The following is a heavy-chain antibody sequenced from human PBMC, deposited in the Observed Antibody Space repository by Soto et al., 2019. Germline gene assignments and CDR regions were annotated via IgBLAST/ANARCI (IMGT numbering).Heavy chain of an antibody. J-gene: IGHJ6*02. CDR1: GGSISSYY. V-gene: IGHV4-4*07. Sequence: SETLSLTCTVSGGSISSYYWSWIRQPAGKGLEWIGRIYTSGSTNYNPSLKSRVTMSVDTSKNQFSLKLSSVTAADTAVYYCAGGSGSYSYYGMDVWGQGTTVTVSS. CDR2: IYTSGST. D-gene: IGHD3-10*01. CDR3: AGGSGSYSYYGMDV.